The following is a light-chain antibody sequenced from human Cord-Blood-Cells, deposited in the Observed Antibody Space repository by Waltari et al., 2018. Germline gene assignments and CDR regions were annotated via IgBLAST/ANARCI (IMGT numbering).Light chain of an antibody. V-gene: IGLV2-23*01. Sequence: QSALTQPASVSGSPGQSITIPCTGTSSDVGCYNLVSWYQQHPGKAPKLMIYEGSKRPSGVSNRFSGSKSGNTASLTISGLQAEDEADYYCCSYAGSSTVFGGGTKLTVL. CDR1: SSDVGCYNL. J-gene: IGLJ2*01. CDR3: CSYAGSSTV. CDR2: EGS.